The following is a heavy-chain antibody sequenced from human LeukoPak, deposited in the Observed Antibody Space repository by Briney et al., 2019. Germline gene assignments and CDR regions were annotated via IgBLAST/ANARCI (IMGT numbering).Heavy chain of an antibody. J-gene: IGHJ5*02. Sequence: GESLKISCKGSGYSFTSYWIGWVRQMPGKGLEWMGIIYPGDSDTRYSPSFQGQVTISADKSISTAYLQWSSLKASDTAMYYCARSTPYYDFWSGYHPGFDPWGQGTLVTVSS. CDR1: GYSFTSYW. CDR3: ARSTPYYDFWSGYHPGFDP. V-gene: IGHV5-51*01. CDR2: IYPGDSDT. D-gene: IGHD3-3*01.